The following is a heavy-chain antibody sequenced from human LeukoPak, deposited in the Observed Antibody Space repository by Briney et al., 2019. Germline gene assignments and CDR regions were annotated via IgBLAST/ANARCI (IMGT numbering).Heavy chain of an antibody. Sequence: SETLSLTCTVSGGSISSTIYYWAWIRQHPGKSLEWIGYIYYSGSTYYNPSLKSRVTISVDTSKNQFSLKLSSVTAADTAVYYCARSPSGPTTVVTPAPINWGQGTLVTVSS. V-gene: IGHV4-31*03. J-gene: IGHJ4*02. D-gene: IGHD4-23*01. CDR1: GGSISSTIYY. CDR2: IYYSGST. CDR3: ARSPSGPTTVVTPAPIN.